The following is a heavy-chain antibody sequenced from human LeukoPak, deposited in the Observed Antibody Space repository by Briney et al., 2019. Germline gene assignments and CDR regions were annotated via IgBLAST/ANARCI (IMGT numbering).Heavy chain of an antibody. CDR1: GGTFSSYA. D-gene: IGHD5-24*01. J-gene: IGHJ4*02. V-gene: IGHV1-69*04. CDR2: IIPILGIA. Sequence: GASVKVSCKASGGTFSSYAISCVRQAPGQGLEWMGRIIPILGIANYAQKFQGRVTITADKSTSTAYMELSSLRSEDTAVYYCARAPLEMATIFDYWGQGTLVTVSS. CDR3: ARAPLEMATIFDY.